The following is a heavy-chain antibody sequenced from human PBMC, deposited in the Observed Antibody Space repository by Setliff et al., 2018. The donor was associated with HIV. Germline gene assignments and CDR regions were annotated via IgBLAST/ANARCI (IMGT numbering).Heavy chain of an antibody. CDR2: ITPNGDDT. D-gene: IGHD3-3*01. V-gene: IGHV1-2*02. CDR1: ADIFNAYY. Sequence: ASVKVSCKASADIFNAYYIHWVRQAPGQGLEWMGWITPNGDDTNYPQKFEGRVTLTRDTSIATAYMELRSLTSDDTAVYYCARVADRNYDFWSAYEYWGQELWSPSPQ. J-gene: IGHJ4*01. CDR3: ARVADRNYDFWSAYEY.